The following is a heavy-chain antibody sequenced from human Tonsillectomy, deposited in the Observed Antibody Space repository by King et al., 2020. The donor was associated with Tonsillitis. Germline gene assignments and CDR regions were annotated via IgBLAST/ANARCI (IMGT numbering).Heavy chain of an antibody. J-gene: IGHJ4*02. D-gene: IGHD2-15*01. CDR2: IYYSGST. Sequence: QLQESGPGLVKPSETLSLTCTVSGGSISSSSYYWGWIRQPPGKGLEWIGSIYYSGSTYYSPSLKSRGNISVDKSKNQFSLRLTSVTAADTAVYYCARRLVVPVGTPFYYWGQGILVTVSS. CDR1: GGSISSSSYY. V-gene: IGHV4-39*01. CDR3: ARRLVVPVGTPFYY.